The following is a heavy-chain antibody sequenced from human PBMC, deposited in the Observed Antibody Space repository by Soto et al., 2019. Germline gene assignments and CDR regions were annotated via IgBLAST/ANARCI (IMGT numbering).Heavy chain of an antibody. J-gene: IGHJ3*02. V-gene: IGHV3-21*01. D-gene: IGHD2-21*01. CDR1: GFTFSSYS. CDR3: ARPYDFADFDAFDI. Sequence: EVQLVESGGGLVKPGGSLRLSCAASGFTFSSYSMNWVRQAPGKGLEWVSSISSSSSYIYYADSVKGRFTISRDNAKNSLYLQMNSPRAEDTAVYYCARPYDFADFDAFDIWGQGTMVTVSS. CDR2: ISSSSSYI.